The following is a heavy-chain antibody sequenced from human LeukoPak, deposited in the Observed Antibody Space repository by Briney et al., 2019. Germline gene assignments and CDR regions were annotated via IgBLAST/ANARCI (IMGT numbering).Heavy chain of an antibody. V-gene: IGHV1-18*01. CDR2: ISDYNGNT. CDR3: ARDRNSGSYYMDV. CDR1: GYTFNNYG. Sequence: ASVKVSCKASGYTFNNYGISWVRQAPGQGLERMGWISDYNGNTRYAQNFQGRVTMTTDTSTSTAYMDLRSLRSDDTAVYYCARDRNSGSYYMDVWGKGTTVTVPS. D-gene: IGHD5-12*01. J-gene: IGHJ6*03.